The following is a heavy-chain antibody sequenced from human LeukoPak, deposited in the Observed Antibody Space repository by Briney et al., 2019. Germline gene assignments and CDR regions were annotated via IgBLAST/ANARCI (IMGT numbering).Heavy chain of an antibody. CDR2: IYYSGST. CDR1: GGSISSSSYY. V-gene: IGHV4-39*01. Sequence: SETLSLTCTASGGSISSSSYYWGWIRQPPGKGLEWIGSIYYSGSTYYNPSLKSRVTISVDTSKNQFSLKLSSVTAADTAVYYCARHEYSYGSYYFDYWGQGTLVTVSS. D-gene: IGHD5-18*01. J-gene: IGHJ4*02. CDR3: ARHEYSYGSYYFDY.